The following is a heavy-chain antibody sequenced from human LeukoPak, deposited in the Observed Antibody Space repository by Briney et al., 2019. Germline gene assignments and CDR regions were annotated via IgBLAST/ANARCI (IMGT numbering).Heavy chain of an antibody. V-gene: IGHV4-59*12. J-gene: IGHJ5*02. Sequence: SETLSLTCTVSGGSISSYYWSWIRQPPGKGLEWIGYIYYSGSTNYNPSLKSRVTISVDTSKNQFSLKLSSVTAADTAVYYCARGWVLEWLTNWFDPWGQGTLVTVSS. CDR2: IYYSGST. CDR1: GGSISSYY. D-gene: IGHD3-3*01. CDR3: ARGWVLEWLTNWFDP.